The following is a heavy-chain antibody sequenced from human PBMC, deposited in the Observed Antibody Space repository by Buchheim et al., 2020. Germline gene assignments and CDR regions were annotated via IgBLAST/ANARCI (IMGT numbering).Heavy chain of an antibody. J-gene: IGHJ2*01. CDR1: GFTFSSYA. CDR2: IRGSGCST. V-gene: IGHV3-23*01. Sequence: EVQLMESGGGLVQPGGSLRLSCGASGFTFSSYAMSWVRQAPGKGLEWVSSIRGSGCSTYYADSLKGPFTISRGNSKNTLYLQMNSLRAEDTAVYYCAKFSGYWYFDLWGRGTL. CDR3: AKFSGYWYFDL. D-gene: IGHD3-10*01.